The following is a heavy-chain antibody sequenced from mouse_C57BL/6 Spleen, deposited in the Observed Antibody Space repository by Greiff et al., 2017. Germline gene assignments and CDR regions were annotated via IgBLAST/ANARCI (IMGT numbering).Heavy chain of an antibody. CDR2: INPNNGGT. J-gene: IGHJ1*03. D-gene: IGHD2-10*02. CDR3: ARWGYGNALYWYFDV. V-gene: IGHV1-22*01. CDR1: GYTFTDYN. Sequence: EVQLQQSGPELVKPGASVKMSCKASGYTFTDYNMHWVKQSHGKSLEWIGYINPNNGGTSYNQKFKGKATLTVNKSSSTAYMELRSLTSEDSAVYYCARWGYGNALYWYFDVWGTGTTVTVSS.